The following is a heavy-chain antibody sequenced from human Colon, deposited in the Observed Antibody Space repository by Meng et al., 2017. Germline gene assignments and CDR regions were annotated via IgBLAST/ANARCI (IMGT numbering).Heavy chain of an antibody. D-gene: IGHD1-26*01. Sequence: QVQLQDSGPGLVKPSETLSLTCNVSGSSVTNHYWHWIRQTPGQGLEWIGYAYYTGSTNYNPSLQSRATIFVDTSKNQFSLSLTSVTGADTAVYYCARERVVGFLDSWGQGTLVTVSS. CDR1: GSSVTNHY. CDR2: AYYTGST. J-gene: IGHJ4*02. CDR3: ARERVVGFLDS. V-gene: IGHV4-59*02.